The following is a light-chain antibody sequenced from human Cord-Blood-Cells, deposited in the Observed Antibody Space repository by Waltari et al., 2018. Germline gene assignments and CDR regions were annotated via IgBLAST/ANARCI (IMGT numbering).Light chain of an antibody. CDR1: QSLVHSDGNTY. V-gene: IGKV2-30*02. J-gene: IGKJ2*01. CDR2: KVS. Sequence: DVVMTQSPLSLPVTRGQPASISCRSSQSLVHSDGNTYLNWFQQRPGHSPRRLIYKVSNRDSGVPDRFSGSGSGTDFTLKISRVEADDVGVYYCMQGTHWYTFGQGTKLEIK. CDR3: MQGTHWYT.